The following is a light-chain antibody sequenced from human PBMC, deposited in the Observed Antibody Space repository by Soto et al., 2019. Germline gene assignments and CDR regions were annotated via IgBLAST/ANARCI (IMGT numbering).Light chain of an antibody. CDR1: QSVGTY. CDR2: GAS. CDR3: QLRSLWRPA. V-gene: IGKV3-11*01. Sequence: EIVLTQSPATLSLSPGERATLSCRASQSVGTYLAWYQQKPGRAPRLLIYGASNRATDIPARFSGSGSRTEFTLTISRLEPEDFAVYYCQLRSLWRPAFGGGTKVEL. J-gene: IGKJ4*01.